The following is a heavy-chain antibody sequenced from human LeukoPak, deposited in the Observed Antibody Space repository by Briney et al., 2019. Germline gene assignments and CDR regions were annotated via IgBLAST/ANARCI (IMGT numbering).Heavy chain of an antibody. J-gene: IGHJ4*02. V-gene: IGHV1-2*02. Sequence: ASVKVSCKASGYTFTGYYMHWVRQAPGQGREWMGWINPNSGGTNYAQKFQGRVTMTRDTSISTAYMELSRLRSDDTAVYYCARDLPSYSYDSSGYQGFDYWGQGTLVTVSS. CDR2: INPNSGGT. CDR3: ARDLPSYSYDSSGYQGFDY. D-gene: IGHD3-22*01. CDR1: GYTFTGYY.